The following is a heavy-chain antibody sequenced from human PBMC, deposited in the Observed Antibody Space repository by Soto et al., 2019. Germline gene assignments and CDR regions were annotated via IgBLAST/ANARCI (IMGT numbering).Heavy chain of an antibody. Sequence: GGSLRLSCAASGFTFSSYSMNWVRQTPGKGLEWVSYISSSSSTIYYADSVKGRFTISRDNAKNSLYLQMNSLRAEDTAVYYCARVTSAQWLVQGALDYWGQGTLVTVSS. CDR3: ARVTSAQWLVQGALDY. D-gene: IGHD6-19*01. CDR2: ISSSSSTI. J-gene: IGHJ4*02. V-gene: IGHV3-48*01. CDR1: GFTFSSYS.